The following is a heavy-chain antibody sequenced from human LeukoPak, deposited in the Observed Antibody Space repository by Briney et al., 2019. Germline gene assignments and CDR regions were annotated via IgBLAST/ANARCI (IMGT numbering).Heavy chain of an antibody. J-gene: IGHJ4*02. Sequence: VASVKVSCKASGYTFTSYYMHWVRQAPGQGLEWMGIINPSGGSTSYAQKFQGRVTMTEDTSTDTAYMELSSLRSEDTAVYYCAKNYYGSGSYEYWGQGTLVTVSS. D-gene: IGHD3-10*01. CDR3: AKNYYGSGSYEY. CDR1: GYTFTSYY. V-gene: IGHV1-46*01. CDR2: INPSGGST.